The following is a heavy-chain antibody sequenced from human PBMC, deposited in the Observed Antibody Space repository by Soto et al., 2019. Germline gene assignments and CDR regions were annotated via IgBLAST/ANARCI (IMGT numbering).Heavy chain of an antibody. D-gene: IGHD2-8*02. CDR3: AGSVTISLRGVCGKGVSLFYFGMDV. CDR2: ISDSGTIT. CDR1: DSTFTKTA. J-gene: IGHJ6*02. V-gene: IGHV3-23*01. Sequence: AGGSLRLSCAASDSTFTKTAMNWVRQAPGKGLEWVSGISDSGTITYYADSVKGRFTVSRDKYRNTLSLEMNSLRAEDTAIYYCAGSVTISLRGVCGKGVSLFYFGMDVWGQGTTVTVSS.